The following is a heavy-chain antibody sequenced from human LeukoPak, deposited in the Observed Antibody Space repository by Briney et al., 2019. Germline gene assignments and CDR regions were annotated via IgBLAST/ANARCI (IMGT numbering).Heavy chain of an antibody. J-gene: IGHJ6*02. V-gene: IGHV1-2*02. D-gene: IGHD2-2*02. CDR1: GYTFADYY. CDR3: ARDLVPAAISMNYYYGMDV. Sequence: ASVKVSCKASGYTFADYYMHWVRQAPGQGLEWMGWINPNSGDTNYAQKFQGRVTMTRDTSISTAYMELSRLRSDDTAVYYCARDLVPAAISMNYYYGMDVWGQGTTVTVSS. CDR2: INPNSGDT.